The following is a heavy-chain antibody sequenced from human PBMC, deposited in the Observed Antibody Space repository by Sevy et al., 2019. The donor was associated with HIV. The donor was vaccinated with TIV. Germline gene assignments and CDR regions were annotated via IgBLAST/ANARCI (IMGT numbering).Heavy chain of an antibody. D-gene: IGHD5-18*01. CDR3: ARVLAVDTATTGGYFDY. V-gene: IGHV3-21*01. CDR2: ISSSSSYI. J-gene: IGHJ4*02. CDR1: GFTFSSYS. Sequence: GGSLRISCAASGFTFSSYSMNWVRQAPGKGLEWVSSISSSSSYIYYADSVKGRFTISRDNAKNSLYLQMNSLRAEDTAVYYCARVLAVDTATTGGYFDYWGQGTLVTVSS.